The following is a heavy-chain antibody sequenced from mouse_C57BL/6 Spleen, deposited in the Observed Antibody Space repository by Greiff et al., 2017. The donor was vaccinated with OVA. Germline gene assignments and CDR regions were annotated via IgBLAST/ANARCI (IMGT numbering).Heavy chain of an antibody. Sequence: EVKLVESGGGLVKPGGSLKLSCAASGFTFSSYAMSWVRQTPEKRLEWVATISDGGSYTYYPDNVKGRFTISRDNAKNNLYLQMSHLKSEDTAMYYCARARDYYGSSYHYYAMDYWGQGTSVTVSS. CDR3: ARARDYYGSSYHYYAMDY. V-gene: IGHV5-4*03. CDR1: GFTFSSYA. J-gene: IGHJ4*01. CDR2: ISDGGSYT. D-gene: IGHD1-1*01.